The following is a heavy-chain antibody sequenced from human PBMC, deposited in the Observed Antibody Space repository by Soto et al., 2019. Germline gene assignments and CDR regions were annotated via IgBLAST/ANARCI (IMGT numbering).Heavy chain of an antibody. CDR1: GYSFTSYW. J-gene: IGHJ5*02. V-gene: IGHV5-51*01. Sequence: PGESLKISCKGSGYSFTSYWIGWVRQMPGKGLEWMGIIYPGDSDTRYSPSFQGQVTISADKSISTAYLQWSSLKASDTAMYYCARLEGITMIVVAQRGWFDPWGQGTLVTVSS. CDR2: IYPGDSDT. D-gene: IGHD3-22*01. CDR3: ARLEGITMIVVAQRGWFDP.